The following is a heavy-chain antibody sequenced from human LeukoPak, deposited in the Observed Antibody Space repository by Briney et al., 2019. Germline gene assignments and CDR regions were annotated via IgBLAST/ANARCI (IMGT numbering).Heavy chain of an antibody. Sequence: ASVKVSCKASGYNFRHYGIGWVRQAPRQGLEWMGWITAGNGNTNYAQKVQGRVTMTTDTSTSTAYMELRSLRSDDTAVYFCARDSARGYSYGYNAFDIWGQGTMVTVSS. CDR2: ITAGNGNT. CDR3: ARDSARGYSYGYNAFDI. CDR1: GYNFRHYG. V-gene: IGHV1-18*01. D-gene: IGHD5-18*01. J-gene: IGHJ3*02.